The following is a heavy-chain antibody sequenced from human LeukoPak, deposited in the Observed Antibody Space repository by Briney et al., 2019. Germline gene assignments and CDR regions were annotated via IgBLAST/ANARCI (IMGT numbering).Heavy chain of an antibody. CDR1: GFTFSSYA. J-gene: IGHJ5*02. V-gene: IGHV3-30*04. CDR2: ISYDGSNK. Sequence: GGSLRLSCAASGFTFSSYAMHWVRQAPGKGLEWVAVISYDGSNKYYADSVKGRFTISRDNSKNTLYLQMNSLRAEDTAVYYCARGFDPWGQGTLVTVSS. CDR3: ARGFDP.